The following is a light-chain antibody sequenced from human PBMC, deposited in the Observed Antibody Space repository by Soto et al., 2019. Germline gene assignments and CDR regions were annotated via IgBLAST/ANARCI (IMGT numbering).Light chain of an antibody. Sequence: QSVLTQPPSASGSPGQSVTIPCAGTSTDVGEYNYVSWYQQHPGKVPKLIIFEVNKRPSGVPDRFSGSKSGDTASLTVSGLQAEDEADYYCSSFTSNRIYVFGPGTKVTVL. J-gene: IGLJ1*01. CDR2: EVN. CDR3: SSFTSNRIYV. CDR1: STDVGEYNY. V-gene: IGLV2-8*01.